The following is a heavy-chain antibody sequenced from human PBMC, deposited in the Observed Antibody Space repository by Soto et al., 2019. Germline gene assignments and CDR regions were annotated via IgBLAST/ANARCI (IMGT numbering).Heavy chain of an antibody. V-gene: IGHV4-34*01. CDR1: GGSFSGYY. Sequence: SETLSLTCAVYGGSFSGYYWSWIRQPPGKGLEWIGEINHSGSTNYNPSLKSRVTISVDTSKNQFSLKLSTVTAAATAVFYCPSLHLARFLERPFNCFAPGGQGTLVTVSS. J-gene: IGHJ5*02. D-gene: IGHD3-3*01. CDR2: INHSGST. CDR3: PSLHLARFLERPFNCFAP.